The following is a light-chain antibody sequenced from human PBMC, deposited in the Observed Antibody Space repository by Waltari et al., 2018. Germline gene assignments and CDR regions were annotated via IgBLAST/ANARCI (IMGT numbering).Light chain of an antibody. J-gene: IGLJ2*01. CDR3: QSADGSGAYRA. Sequence: SYRLTQPPSVSVPPGQTARITCSGDALPKPYSYWYQQKAGQAPVLGIYKDTERASGIPERFSGSSSGTTVTLTIRGAQAEDEADYYCQSADGSGAYRAFGGGTKLTVL. CDR1: ALPKPY. V-gene: IGLV3-25*03. CDR2: KDT.